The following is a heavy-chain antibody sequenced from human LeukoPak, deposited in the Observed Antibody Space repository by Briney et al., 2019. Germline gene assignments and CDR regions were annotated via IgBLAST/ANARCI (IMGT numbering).Heavy chain of an antibody. CDR3: ASTRWREDGYNFWFDA. D-gene: IGHD5-24*01. CDR2: ISYSGST. Sequence: PSQTLSLTCTVSGGSISSGSYYWSWIRQPPGKGLVWIGYISYSGSTYYNPSLKSRILISVDTSKNQFSLKLSSVTAAHTTLYYCASTRWREDGYNFWFDARGQGTLVTVSS. CDR1: GGSISSGSYY. J-gene: IGHJ5*02. V-gene: IGHV4-30-4*01.